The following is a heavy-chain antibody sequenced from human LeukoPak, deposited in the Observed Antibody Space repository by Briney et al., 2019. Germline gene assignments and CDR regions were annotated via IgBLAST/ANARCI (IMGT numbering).Heavy chain of an antibody. CDR1: GYTFTGYY. J-gene: IGHJ3*02. CDR3: ARLIYDAAIGYAFDI. Sequence: ASVKVSCKASGYTFTGYYMHWVRQAPGQGLEWMGRINPNSGGTNYAQKFQGRVTMTRDTSISTAYMELSRLRSDDTAVYYCARLIYDAAIGYAFDIWGQGTMVTVPS. CDR2: INPNSGGT. V-gene: IGHV1-2*06. D-gene: IGHD3-22*01.